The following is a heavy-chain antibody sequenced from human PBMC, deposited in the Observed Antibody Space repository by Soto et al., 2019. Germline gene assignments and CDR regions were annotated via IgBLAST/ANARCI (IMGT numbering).Heavy chain of an antibody. V-gene: IGHV3-33*01. Sequence: GGSLRLSCAASGFPFSSYGMHWVRQAPGKGLEWVAVIWYDGSNKYYADSVKGRFTISRDNSKNTLYLQMNSLRAEDTAMYYCARDLSCSGGSCYSYYYYYGMDVWGQGTTVTVSS. CDR2: IWYDGSNK. D-gene: IGHD2-15*01. CDR1: GFPFSSYG. CDR3: ARDLSCSGGSCYSYYYYYGMDV. J-gene: IGHJ6*02.